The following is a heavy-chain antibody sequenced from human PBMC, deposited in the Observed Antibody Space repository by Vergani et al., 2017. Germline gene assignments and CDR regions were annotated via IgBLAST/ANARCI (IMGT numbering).Heavy chain of an antibody. J-gene: IGHJ2*01. V-gene: IGHV4-38-2*01. CDR3: ARSQGDYWYFDL. CDR1: GYSIGSGFY. Sequence: QVRLEESGPGLVKPSETLSLTCSVSGYSIGSGFYWAWIRQSPGEGLQCLPSIHNRGKTYHNPSLKSRVSVSLDTSKNRFSHNLTSVTATDTAVYYCARSQGDYWYFDLWGPGSLVTVSS. D-gene: IGHD2-21*01. CDR2: IHNRGKT.